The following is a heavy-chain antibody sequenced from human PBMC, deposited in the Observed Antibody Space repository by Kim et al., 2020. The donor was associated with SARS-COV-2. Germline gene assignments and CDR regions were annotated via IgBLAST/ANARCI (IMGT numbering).Heavy chain of an antibody. J-gene: IGHJ4*02. CDR2: ISSNGGST. CDR1: GFTFSSYA. CDR3: ARDRNYDFWSGPDY. Sequence: GGSLRLSCAASGFTFSSYAMHWVRQAPGKGLEYVSAISSNGGSTYYANSVKGRFTISRDNSKNTLYLQMGSLRAEDMAVYYCARDRNYDFWSGPDYWGQGTLVTVSS. V-gene: IGHV3-64*01. D-gene: IGHD3-3*01.